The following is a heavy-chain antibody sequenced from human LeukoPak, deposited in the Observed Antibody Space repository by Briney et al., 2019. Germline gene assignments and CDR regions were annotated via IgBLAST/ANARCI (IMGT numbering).Heavy chain of an antibody. CDR3: ASGRTIFYYYMDV. CDR2: INPKRGDT. V-gene: IGHV1-2*02. Sequence: ASVQVSYKASGYTFTGYYMHWVRQAPGHGLEWMGWINPKRGDTNYAQKFQGRVTMTRDTSISTVYMELSGLRSDDTAVYYCASGRTIFYYYMDVWGKGTTVTISS. CDR1: GYTFTGYY. D-gene: IGHD3-3*02. J-gene: IGHJ6*03.